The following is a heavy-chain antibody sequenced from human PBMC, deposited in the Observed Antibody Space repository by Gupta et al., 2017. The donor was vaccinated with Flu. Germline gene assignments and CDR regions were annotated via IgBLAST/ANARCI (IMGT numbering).Heavy chain of an antibody. CDR2: MKPDTGFT. V-gene: IGHV1-8*01. J-gene: IGHJ4*02. D-gene: IGHD6-13*01. CDR1: D. Sequence: DSNWVRQAPGQGLEWMGWMKPDTGFTGSAQKFRDRLTMTRNMSTSTAYMELTSLSHEDTAVYFCARWYSSSDWGQGSLVTVSS. CDR3: ARWYSSSD.